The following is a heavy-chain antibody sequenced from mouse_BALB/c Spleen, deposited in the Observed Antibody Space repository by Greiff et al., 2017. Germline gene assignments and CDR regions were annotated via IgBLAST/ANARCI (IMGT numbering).Heavy chain of an antibody. D-gene: IGHD1-1*01. CDR2: ISDGGSYT. J-gene: IGHJ3*01. CDR3: ARAHYYGSSYFWFAY. Sequence: EVKVEESGGGLVKPGGSLKLSCAASGFTFSDYYMYWVRQTPEKRLEWVATISDGGSYTYYPDSVKGRFTISRDNAKNNLYLQMSSLKSEDTAMYYCARAHYYGSSYFWFAYWGQGTLVTVSA. CDR1: GFTFSDYY. V-gene: IGHV5-4*02.